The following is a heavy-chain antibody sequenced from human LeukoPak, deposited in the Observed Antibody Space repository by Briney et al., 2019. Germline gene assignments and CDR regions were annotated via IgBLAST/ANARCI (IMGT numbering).Heavy chain of an antibody. J-gene: IGHJ4*02. CDR3: ATVSEY. CDR2: INNDGTAT. CDR1: GFTFNYFW. Sequence: GGSLRLSCAASGFTFNYFWMHWVRQVPGKGPVWVSGINNDGTATYCADSVKGRFTISRDNAKNTVYLQMNGLRAEDTSVYFCATVSEYWGQGTLVTVSS. V-gene: IGHV3-74*01.